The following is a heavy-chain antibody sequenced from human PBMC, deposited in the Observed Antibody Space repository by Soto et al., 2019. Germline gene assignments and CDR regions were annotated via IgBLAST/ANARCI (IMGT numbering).Heavy chain of an antibody. Sequence: PGGSLRLSCAASGFTFSSYWMSWVRQAPGKGLEWVANIKQDGSEKYYVDSVKGRFTISRDNAKNSLYLQMNSLRAEVTAVYYCARPFYDFEPVWFDPWGQGTLVTVSS. CDR3: ARPFYDFEPVWFDP. CDR2: IKQDGSEK. J-gene: IGHJ5*02. D-gene: IGHD3-3*01. V-gene: IGHV3-7*01. CDR1: GFTFSSYW.